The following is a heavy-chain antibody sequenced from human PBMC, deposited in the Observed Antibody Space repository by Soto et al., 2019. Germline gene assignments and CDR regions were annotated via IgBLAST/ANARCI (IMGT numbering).Heavy chain of an antibody. CDR1: GFSVTTSGVG. V-gene: IGHV2-5*01. J-gene: IGHJ6*02. CDR2: IYWNDFK. CDR3: AHPRGDHGYAGPPLYEMDV. Sequence: SGPTLVNPTQTLTLTCNCSGFSVTTSGVGVGWVRQPPGKTLEWLALIYWNDFKLYSPSLKSRLSITRDTSKNQVVLTVTDLDPVDTATYYCAHPRGDHGYAGPPLYEMDVWGRGTTGSVAS. D-gene: IGHD5-12*01.